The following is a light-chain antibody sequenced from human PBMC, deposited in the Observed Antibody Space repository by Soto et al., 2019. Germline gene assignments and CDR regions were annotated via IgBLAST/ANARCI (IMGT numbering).Light chain of an antibody. J-gene: IGKJ1*01. CDR2: GAS. CDR1: QSVLNSY. CDR3: QQYGRPPRT. Sequence: EIVLTQSPGTLSLSPGERATLSCRGSQSVLNSYLAWYQQKPGQPPRLLIYGASSRATGIPDRFNGSGSGTDFPLTISRLEPEDFAVYYCQQYGRPPRTFGQGTKVEIK. V-gene: IGKV3-20*01.